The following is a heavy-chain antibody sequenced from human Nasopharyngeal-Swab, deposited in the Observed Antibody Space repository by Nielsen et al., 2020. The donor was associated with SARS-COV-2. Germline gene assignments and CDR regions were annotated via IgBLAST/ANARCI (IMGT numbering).Heavy chain of an antibody. CDR3: ARLESSSWYWSY. J-gene: IGHJ4*02. CDR2: IKQDGSEK. CDR1: GFTFSSYW. D-gene: IGHD6-13*01. V-gene: IGHV3-7*01. Sequence: GESLKISCAASGFTFSSYWMSWVRQAPGTGLEWVDNIKQDGSEKYYVDSVKGRFNISRDNAKNSLYLHMNSLRAEDTAVYYCARLESSSWYWSYWGQGTLVTVSS.